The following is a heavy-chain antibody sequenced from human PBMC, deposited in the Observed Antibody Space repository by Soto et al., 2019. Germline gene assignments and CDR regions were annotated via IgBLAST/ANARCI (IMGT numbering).Heavy chain of an antibody. CDR3: AKLRRGTTGTEGFDP. Sequence: EAQLLESGGGLAHQGGSLTLSCAAYGVTFSSDAMTWVRQAPGKGLEWLSTISNSGGTTHYADSVKGRFTVSRDNFKSTLYLLMNSLRAEDTAVYYCAKLRRGTTGTEGFDPWGQGTLVTVSS. J-gene: IGHJ5*02. D-gene: IGHD1-7*01. CDR2: ISNSGGTT. CDR1: GVTFSSDA. V-gene: IGHV3-23*01.